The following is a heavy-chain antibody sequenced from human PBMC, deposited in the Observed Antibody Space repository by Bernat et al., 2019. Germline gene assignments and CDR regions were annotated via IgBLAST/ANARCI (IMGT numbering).Heavy chain of an antibody. CDR2: IKQDGSEK. CDR1: GFIFSSYW. CDR3: VGPIVYSYGRFYPDY. Sequence: EVQLVESGGGLVQPGGSLRLSCVASGFIFSSYWMSWVRQAPGKGLEWVANIKQDGSEKYYVDSVKGRFTISRDNAKNSLFLQMNSLRAKDTAVYYCVGPIVYSYGRFYPDYWGQGTLVTVSS. D-gene: IGHD5-18*01. J-gene: IGHJ4*02. V-gene: IGHV3-7*02.